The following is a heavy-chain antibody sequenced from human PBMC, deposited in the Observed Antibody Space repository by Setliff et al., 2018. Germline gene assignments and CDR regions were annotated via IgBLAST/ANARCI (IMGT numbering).Heavy chain of an antibody. CDR2: IHYSENT. CDR3: ARESRFGYSGYDCAFDY. Sequence: SETLSLTCTVSGGSITSGRYYWGWIRQPPGQGLEWIASIHYSENTYYNPSLKTRVTISVDTSKNQFSLNLDSVTAADTALYYCARESRFGYSGYDCAFDYWGQGMLVTVSS. J-gene: IGHJ4*02. D-gene: IGHD5-12*01. V-gene: IGHV4-39*02. CDR1: GGSITSGRYY.